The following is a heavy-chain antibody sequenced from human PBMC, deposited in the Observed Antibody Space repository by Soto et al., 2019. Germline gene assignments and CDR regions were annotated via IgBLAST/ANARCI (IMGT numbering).Heavy chain of an antibody. J-gene: IGHJ6*02. CDR3: ARDEVVVIPCYTSFCYGLAV. CDR2: IYYSGST. V-gene: IGHV4-31*03. Sequence: QVQLQESGPGLVKPSQTLSLTCTVSGGSISSYGSYWTWIRQHPGKGLECVGHIYYSGSTYYTPSRKSRASISLDTSKNQFPLQLTAVTAADTAVYYCARDEVVVIPCYTSFCYGLAVWGQGTTVTVSS. D-gene: IGHD2-2*01. CDR1: GGSISSYGSY.